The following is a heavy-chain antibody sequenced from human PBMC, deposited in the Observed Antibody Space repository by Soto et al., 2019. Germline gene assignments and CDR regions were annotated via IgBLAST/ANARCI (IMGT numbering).Heavy chain of an antibody. V-gene: IGHV3-33*01. CDR1: GFTFSSYG. CDR2: IWYDGSNK. D-gene: IGHD3-16*02. Sequence: LRLSCAASGFTFSSYGMHWVRQAPGKGLEWVAVIWYDGSNKYYADSVKGRFTISRDNSKNTLYLQMNSLRAEDTAVYYCARDPLITFGGVIVSDAFDIWGQGTMVTVSS. CDR3: ARDPLITFGGVIVSDAFDI. J-gene: IGHJ3*02.